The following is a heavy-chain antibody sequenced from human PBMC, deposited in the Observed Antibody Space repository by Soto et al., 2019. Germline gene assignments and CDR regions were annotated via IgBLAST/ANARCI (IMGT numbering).Heavy chain of an antibody. CDR1: GGTFSSYA. D-gene: IGHD3-10*01. J-gene: IGHJ4*01. V-gene: IGHV1-69*13. CDR2: IIPIFGTA. CDR3: ARTSNPYYYDSGSYLGSTFDY. Sequence: SVKVSCKASGGTFSSYAISWVRQAPGQGLEWMGGIIPIFGTANYAQKFQGRVTITADESTSTAYMELSSLRSEDTAVYYCARTSNPYYYDSGSYLGSTFDYWGQ.